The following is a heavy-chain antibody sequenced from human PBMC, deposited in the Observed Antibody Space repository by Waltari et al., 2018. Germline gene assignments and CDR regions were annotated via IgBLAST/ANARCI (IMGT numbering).Heavy chain of an antibody. D-gene: IGHD1-26*01. Sequence: QVHLVQSGAEVKKPGASVKVSCKASGYTFNNYAMHWVRQDSGQRLEWMGWINAANGNTEYSQKFRGRVTIARGTSASTVYMELSGLRSEDTSVYYCASQRGDYWGQGTLVTVSS. V-gene: IGHV1-3*01. CDR2: INAANGNT. J-gene: IGHJ4*02. CDR1: GYTFNNYA. CDR3: ASQRGDY.